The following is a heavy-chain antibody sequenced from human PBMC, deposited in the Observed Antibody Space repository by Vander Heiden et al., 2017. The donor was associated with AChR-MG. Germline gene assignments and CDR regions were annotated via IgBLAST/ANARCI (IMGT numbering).Heavy chain of an antibody. CDR1: GGSISSGGSY. D-gene: IGHD3-22*01. Sequence: QVQLQESGPGLVKPSQTLSLTCTVPGGSISSGGSYWSWIRQHPGKGLEWIGYIYYSGSTYYTTSLKMRVTISVDTSKNQFSRKLSSVTAAETAVYYCARDQIETSRGYLVNGMDVWGQGTTVTVSS. CDR3: ARDQIETSRGYLVNGMDV. CDR2: IYYSGST. V-gene: IGHV4-31*03. J-gene: IGHJ6*02.